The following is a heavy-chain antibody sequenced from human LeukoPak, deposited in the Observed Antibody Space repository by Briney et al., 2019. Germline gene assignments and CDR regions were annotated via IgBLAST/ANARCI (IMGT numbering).Heavy chain of an antibody. J-gene: IGHJ5*02. Sequence: GGSLRLSCAASGFTFSSYAMSWARQAPGKGLEWVSAISGSGGSTYYADSVKGRFTISRDNSKNTLYLQMNSLRAEDTAVYYCAKDLLRYYGSGSTLFDPWGQETLVTVSS. V-gene: IGHV3-23*01. D-gene: IGHD3-10*01. CDR3: AKDLLRYYGSGSTLFDP. CDR2: ISGSGGST. CDR1: GFTFSSYA.